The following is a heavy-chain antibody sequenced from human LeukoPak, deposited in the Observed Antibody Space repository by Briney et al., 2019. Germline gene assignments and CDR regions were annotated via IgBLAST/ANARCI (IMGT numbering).Heavy chain of an antibody. CDR3: VRGSSFGEGLDY. D-gene: IGHD2-21*01. CDR1: GFTVSTNY. CDR2: MYSGGST. V-gene: IGHV3-53*01. J-gene: IGHJ4*02. Sequence: GGSLRLSCAASGFTVSTNYMSWVRQAPGKGLEWVSVMYSGGSTYYADSVKGRFTFSRDNSKNTLSLQMNSLRAEDTAVYYCVRGSSFGEGLDYWGQGTLVTVSS.